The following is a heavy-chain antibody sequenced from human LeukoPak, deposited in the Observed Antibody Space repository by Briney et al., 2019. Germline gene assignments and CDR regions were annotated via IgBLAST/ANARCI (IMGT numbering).Heavy chain of an antibody. D-gene: IGHD5-18*01. J-gene: IGHJ4*02. CDR2: ISGSGDST. CDR1: GFTFSSYA. V-gene: IGHV3-23*01. CDR3: AKGGARSGSYGGIDC. Sequence: SGGSLRLSCAASGFTFSSYAMSWVRQAPGKGLEWVSVISGSGDSTYSADSVKGRFTISRDNSKNTLYLQMNSLRVEDTAVYYRAKGGARSGSYGGIDCWGQGTLVTVSS.